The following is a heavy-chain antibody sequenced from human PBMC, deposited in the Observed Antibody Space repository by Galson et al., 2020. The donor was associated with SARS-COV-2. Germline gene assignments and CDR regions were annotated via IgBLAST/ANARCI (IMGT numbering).Heavy chain of an antibody. J-gene: IGHJ4*02. Sequence: GESLKISCAGSGYRFINYWIGWVRQTPRKGLEWMGMSYPGDTDTRYSPSFQGQVTISVDESVNTAYLQWTSLKASDTAMYYCARHGMADTLGAAYWGQGTLVTVSS. V-gene: IGHV5-51*01. CDR2: SYPGDTDT. D-gene: IGHD3-16*01. CDR3: ARHGMADTLGAAY. CDR1: GYRFINYW.